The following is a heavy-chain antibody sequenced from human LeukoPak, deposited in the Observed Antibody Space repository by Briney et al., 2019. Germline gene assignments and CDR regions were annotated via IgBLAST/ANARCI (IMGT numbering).Heavy chain of an antibody. CDR2: IYHSGST. J-gene: IGHJ4*02. D-gene: IGHD4-17*01. V-gene: IGHV4-30-2*01. Sequence: SETLSLTCAVSGVSISSGGYSWSWIRQPPGKGLEWIGYIYHSGSTYYNPSLKSRVTISVDRSKNQFSLKLSSVTAADTAVYYCARAAMTTVTFDYWGQGTLVTVSS. CDR1: GVSISSGGYS. CDR3: ARAAMTTVTFDY.